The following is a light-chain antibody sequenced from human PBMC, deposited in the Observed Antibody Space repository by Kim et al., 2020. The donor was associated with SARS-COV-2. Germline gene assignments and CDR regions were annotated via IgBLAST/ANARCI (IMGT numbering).Light chain of an antibody. CDR1: YSDIGAYNF. J-gene: IGLJ3*02. CDR3: TSYTFSSTWV. V-gene: IGLV2-14*03. CDR2: DVT. Sequence: GQSITISCTGTYSDIGAYNFVSWYQQYLGKVPKLIIYDVTERPSGVSNRFSGSKSDNTASLTISGLQAEDEADYYCTSYTFSSTWVFGGGTKVTVL.